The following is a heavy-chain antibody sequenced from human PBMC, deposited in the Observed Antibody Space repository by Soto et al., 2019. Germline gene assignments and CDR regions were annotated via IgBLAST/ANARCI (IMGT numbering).Heavy chain of an antibody. J-gene: IGHJ6*02. V-gene: IGHV3-7*01. Sequence: PGGSLRLSCVASGFNFDNYWMTWLRQAPGKGLEWVAHIKGDGSQESYLDSVRGRFTISRDNAKDSLYLQMSSLRAEDTAVYYCARVMCGDCSTYYYYSMDVWGQGTTVTVSS. CDR3: ARVMCGDCSTYYYYSMDV. CDR1: GFNFDNYW. D-gene: IGHD2-21*02. CDR2: IKGDGSQE.